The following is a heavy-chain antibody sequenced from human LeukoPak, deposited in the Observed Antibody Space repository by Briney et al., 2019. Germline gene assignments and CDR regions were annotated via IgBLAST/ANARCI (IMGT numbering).Heavy chain of an antibody. V-gene: IGHV1-8*01. CDR2: MNPNSGRT. J-gene: IGHJ4*02. CDR3: TRETSSRYFDY. Sequence: ASVKVSCRASGYTLTSYDINWVRQATGQGLEWMGWMNPNSGRTGYAQNFQGRITITRNTSISTAYMELSSLRSEDTAVYYCTRETSSRYFDYWGQGTLVTVSS. CDR1: GYTLTSYD.